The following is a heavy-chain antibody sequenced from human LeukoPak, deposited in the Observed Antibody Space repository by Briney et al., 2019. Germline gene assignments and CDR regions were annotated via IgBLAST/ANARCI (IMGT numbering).Heavy chain of an antibody. V-gene: IGHV3-23*01. D-gene: IGHD5-12*01. J-gene: IGHJ4*02. CDR3: AKGAYDYIEMGYFDD. CDR1: GFRFSNFA. CDR2: IIGSSGDT. Sequence: GGSLRLSCAASGFRFSNFAMSWVRQAPGKGLEWVSLIIGSSGDTLYADSVKGRFTISRDISKNRLYLQMNSLRAEDTAVYYCAKGAYDYIEMGYFDDWGQGTLVTVSS.